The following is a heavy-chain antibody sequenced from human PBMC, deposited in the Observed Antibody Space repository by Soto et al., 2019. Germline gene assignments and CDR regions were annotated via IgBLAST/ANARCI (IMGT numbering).Heavy chain of an antibody. CDR3: ARRGDIVVVPAAFYYGMDV. D-gene: IGHD2-2*01. V-gene: IGHV3-33*01. CDR2: IWYDGSNK. J-gene: IGHJ6*02. Sequence: GGSLRLSCAASGFTFSSYGMHWVRQAPGKGLEWVAVIWYDGSNKYYADSVKGRFTISRDNSKNTLYLQMNSLRAEDTAVYYCARRGDIVVVPAAFYYGMDVWGQGTTVTVSS. CDR1: GFTFSSYG.